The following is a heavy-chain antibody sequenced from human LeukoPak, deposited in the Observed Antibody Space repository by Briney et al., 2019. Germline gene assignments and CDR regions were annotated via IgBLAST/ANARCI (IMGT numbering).Heavy chain of an antibody. V-gene: IGHV3-30*18. D-gene: IGHD3-22*01. CDR3: AKESHDSSGYYHYFDY. J-gene: IGHJ4*02. CDR2: ISSDGSIK. CDR1: KFTFSHYG. Sequence: PGGSLRLSCTASKFTFSHYGMQWVRQAPGKGLEWVAVISSDGSIKVYADSVKGRFPISRDNSKNTLYLQMNSLRAEDTAVYYCAKESHDSSGYYHYFDYWGQGALVTVSS.